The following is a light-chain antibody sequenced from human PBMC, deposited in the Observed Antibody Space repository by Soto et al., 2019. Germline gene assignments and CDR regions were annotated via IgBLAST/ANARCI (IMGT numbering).Light chain of an antibody. CDR2: AAS. CDR1: QSISSY. Sequence: DIQMTQSPSSLSASVGDRVTITCRASQSISSYLNWYQQKPGKAPKLLIYAASSLQSGVPSRFSGSVSETDFTLTISSLQPEDCATYYCQQSYSTPYTLGQGTKLEIK. J-gene: IGKJ2*01. CDR3: QQSYSTPYT. V-gene: IGKV1-39*01.